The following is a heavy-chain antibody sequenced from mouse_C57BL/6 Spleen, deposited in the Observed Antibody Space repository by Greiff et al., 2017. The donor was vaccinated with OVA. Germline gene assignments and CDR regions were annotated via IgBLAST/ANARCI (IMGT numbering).Heavy chain of an antibody. V-gene: IGHV5-4*01. D-gene: IGHD2-4*01. CDR2: ISDGGSYT. CDR1: GFTFSSYA. Sequence: EVQRVESGGGLVKPGGSLKLSCAASGFTFSSYAMSWVRQTPEKRLEWVANISDGGSYTYYPDNVKGRFTISRDNAKNNLYLQMSHLKSEDKAMYSYERDLDYEDGIDYWGQGTTLTVSS. CDR3: ERDLDYEDGIDY. J-gene: IGHJ2*01.